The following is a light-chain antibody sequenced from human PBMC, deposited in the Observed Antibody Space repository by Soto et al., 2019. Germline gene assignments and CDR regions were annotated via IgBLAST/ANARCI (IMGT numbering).Light chain of an antibody. CDR1: QSVSRK. V-gene: IGKV3-20*01. CDR2: GAS. Sequence: DIVLTQSPATLSLSPGERATLSCRASQSVSRKLAWYQQKPGQAPRLLIYGASIRATAIPDRFSGRGSGTDFTLTISRLEPEDFAVYYCQQYGSSPWTFGQGTKVDI. CDR3: QQYGSSPWT. J-gene: IGKJ1*01.